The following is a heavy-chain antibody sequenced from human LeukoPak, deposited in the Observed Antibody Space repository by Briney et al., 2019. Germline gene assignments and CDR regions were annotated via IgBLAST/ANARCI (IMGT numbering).Heavy chain of an antibody. D-gene: IGHD6-19*01. V-gene: IGHV5-51*01. CDR1: GYIFTTYW. CDR3: ARRYSSGLYDYFDY. J-gene: IGHJ4*02. Sequence: GESLKTSCKGSGYIFTTYWIGWVRQMPGKGLEWMGIISPGDSDTRYSPSFQGQVTISADKSITTSYLQWSSLKASDTAMYYCARRYSSGLYDYFDYWGQGTLVTVSS. CDR2: ISPGDSDT.